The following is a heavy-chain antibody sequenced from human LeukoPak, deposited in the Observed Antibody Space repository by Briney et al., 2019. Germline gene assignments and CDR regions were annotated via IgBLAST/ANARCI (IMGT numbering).Heavy chain of an antibody. CDR3: AKGNKMIVVVPAAPPDALDPYYFDY. D-gene: IGHD2-2*01. CDR2: ISCDGSNK. CDR1: GFTFSSYG. Sequence: GGSLRLSCAASGFTFSSYGMHWVRQAPGKGLEWVAVISCDGSNKYYADSVKGRFTISRDNSKNTLYLQMNSLRAEDTAVYYCAKGNKMIVVVPAAPPDALDPYYFDYWGQGTLVTVSS. V-gene: IGHV3-30*18. J-gene: IGHJ4*02.